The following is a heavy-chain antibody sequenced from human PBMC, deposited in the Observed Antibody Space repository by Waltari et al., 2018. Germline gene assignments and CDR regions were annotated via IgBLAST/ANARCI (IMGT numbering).Heavy chain of an antibody. CDR1: GFTFIIVW. CDR2: IKSKAAGGTI. Sequence: EVQLVESGEGLVKPGGSLRLSCAASGFTFIIVWMTWVRQAPGKGLEWVGRIKSKAAGGTIEYAAPVEGRFTISRDDSKNTMYMQMNNLKTEDTAMYYCATVVKTPSGYDYWGQGTLVTVSS. J-gene: IGHJ4*02. D-gene: IGHD3-9*01. CDR3: ATVVKTPSGYDY. V-gene: IGHV3-15*01.